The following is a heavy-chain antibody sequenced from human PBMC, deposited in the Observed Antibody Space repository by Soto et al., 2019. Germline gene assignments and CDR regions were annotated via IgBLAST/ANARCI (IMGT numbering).Heavy chain of an antibody. D-gene: IGHD3-9*01. CDR1: GFTFSSYA. CDR3: AKDAYYDILTGYYDGPTARLGYYYYYYMDV. CDR2: ISGSGGST. J-gene: IGHJ6*03. Sequence: EVQLLESGGGLVQPGGSLRLSCAASGFTFSSYAMSWVRQAPGKGLEWVSAISGSGGSTYYADSVKGRFTISRDNSKNTLYLQMNSLRAEDTAVYYCAKDAYYDILTGYYDGPTARLGYYYYYYMDVWGKGTTVTVSS. V-gene: IGHV3-23*01.